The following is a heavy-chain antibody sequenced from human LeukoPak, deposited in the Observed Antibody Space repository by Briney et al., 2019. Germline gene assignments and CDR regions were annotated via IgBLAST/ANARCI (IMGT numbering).Heavy chain of an antibody. D-gene: IGHD3-10*01. CDR2: INHSGST. V-gene: IGHV4-34*01. J-gene: IGHJ5*02. Sequence: PSETLSLTCAVYGGSFSGYYRSWIRQPPGKGLEWIGEINHSGSTNYNPSLKSRVTISVDTSKNQFSLKLSSVTAADTAVYYCARRYYGSGSKRNWFDPWGQGTLVTVPS. CDR1: GGSFSGYY. CDR3: ARRYYGSGSKRNWFDP.